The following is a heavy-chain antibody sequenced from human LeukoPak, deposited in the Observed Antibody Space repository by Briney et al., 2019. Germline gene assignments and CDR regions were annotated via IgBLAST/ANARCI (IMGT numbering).Heavy chain of an antibody. V-gene: IGHV1-8*01. Sequence: ASVKVSCKASGYTFTSYDINWVRQATGQGLEWMGWMNPNSGNTGYAQKFQGRVTMTRNTSISTAYMELSSLRSEDTAVYYCARGPFSSWCLGYYYYGMDVWGQGTTVTVSS. CDR3: ARGPFSSWCLGYYYYGMDV. D-gene: IGHD6-13*01. CDR1: GYTFTSYD. J-gene: IGHJ6*02. CDR2: MNPNSGNT.